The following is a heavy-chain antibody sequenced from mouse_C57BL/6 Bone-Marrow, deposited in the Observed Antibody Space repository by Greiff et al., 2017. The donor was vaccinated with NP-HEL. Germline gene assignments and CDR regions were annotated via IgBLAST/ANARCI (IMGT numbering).Heavy chain of an antibody. CDR2: ISDGGSYT. J-gene: IGHJ4*01. CDR1: GFTFSSYA. V-gene: IGHV5-4*01. D-gene: IGHD1-1*01. Sequence: EVKLVESGGGLVKPGGSLKLSCAASGFTFSSYAMSWVRQTPEKRLEWVATISDGGSYTYYPDNVKGRFTISRDNAKNNLYLQMSHLKSEDTAMYYCARDQSSYDYYAMDYWGQGTSVTVSS. CDR3: ARDQSSYDYYAMDY.